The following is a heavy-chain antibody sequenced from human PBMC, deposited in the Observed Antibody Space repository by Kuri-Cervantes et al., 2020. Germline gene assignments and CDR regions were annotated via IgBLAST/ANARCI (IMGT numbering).Heavy chain of an antibody. V-gene: IGHV3-30*18. CDR1: GFTFSSYG. J-gene: IGHJ5*02. D-gene: IGHD2-2*01. Sequence: LSLTCAASGFTFSSYGMHWVRQAPGKGLEWVAVISYDGSNKYYADSVKGRFTISRGNSKNTLYLQMNSLRAEDTAVYYCAKDSLYCSSTSCSNWFDPWGRGTLVTVSS. CDR3: AKDSLYCSSTSCSNWFDP. CDR2: ISYDGSNK.